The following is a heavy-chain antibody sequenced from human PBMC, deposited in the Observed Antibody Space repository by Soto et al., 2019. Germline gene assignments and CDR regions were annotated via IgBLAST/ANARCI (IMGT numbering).Heavy chain of an antibody. D-gene: IGHD3-9*01. CDR2: IYWDDDK. V-gene: IGHV2-5*02. CDR1: GFSLSTSGVG. Sequence: QITLKESGPTLVKPTQTLTLTCTFSGFSLSTSGVGVGWIRQPPGKALEWLALIYWDDDKRYSPSLKSRLTIATDTSKNHLVLTMTTTDPVDTATYYRAHMGRYYDILTGYSWTIDYWGQGTLVTVSS. CDR3: AHMGRYYDILTGYSWTIDY. J-gene: IGHJ4*02.